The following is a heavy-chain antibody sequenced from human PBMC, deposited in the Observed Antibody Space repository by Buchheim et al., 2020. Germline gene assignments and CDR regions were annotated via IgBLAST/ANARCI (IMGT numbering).Heavy chain of an antibody. Sequence: QLQLVESGGGVVQPGRSLRLSCAASGFNFRNYGMHWVRQAPGKGLEWVAAILYDGTNKYYADSVKGRFTISRDNSKNTLFLQMNSLRAEDTAVYYCARDGGSYCSGGRCYSRIFDYWGQGTL. CDR1: GFNFRNYG. V-gene: IGHV3-30*03. CDR2: ILYDGTNK. D-gene: IGHD2-15*01. CDR3: ARDGGSYCSGGRCYSRIFDY. J-gene: IGHJ4*02.